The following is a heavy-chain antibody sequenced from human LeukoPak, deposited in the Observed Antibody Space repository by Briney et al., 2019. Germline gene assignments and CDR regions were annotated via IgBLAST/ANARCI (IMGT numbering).Heavy chain of an antibody. D-gene: IGHD5-18*01. CDR3: ARSIRGYSYVLDY. Sequence: GGSLRLSCVASGFTFSSYWMHWVRQGPGKGLVWVSRIISDGSSATYADSVKGRFTVSRDNAKNTMYLQMNSLRADDMAVYYCARSIRGYSYVLDYWGQGTLVTVSS. CDR2: IISDGSSA. J-gene: IGHJ4*02. CDR1: GFTFSSYW. V-gene: IGHV3-74*01.